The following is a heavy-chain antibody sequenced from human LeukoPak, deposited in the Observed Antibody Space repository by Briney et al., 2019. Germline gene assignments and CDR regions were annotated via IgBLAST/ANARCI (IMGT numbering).Heavy chain of an antibody. CDR1: GFTFSTYA. J-gene: IGHJ4*02. D-gene: IGHD4-17*01. Sequence: GGSLRLSCAASGFTFSTYAMGWVRQAPGKGLEWVSAINANGGSPYYADSVKGRFTISRDDSKSTLYLQMNSLRAEDTAVYYCAEDLPDGDFGTADYWGQGTLVTVSS. V-gene: IGHV3-23*01. CDR3: AEDLPDGDFGTADY. CDR2: INANGGSP.